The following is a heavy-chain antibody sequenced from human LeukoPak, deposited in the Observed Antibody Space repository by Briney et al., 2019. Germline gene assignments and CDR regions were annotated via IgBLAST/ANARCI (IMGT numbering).Heavy chain of an antibody. D-gene: IGHD1-26*01. CDR1: GVSITTTNW. CDR3: TRESGAFSPFRF. Sequence: SETLSLTSAVSGVSITTTNWWRWARQPPGKGLEWIEEVHLSGATNYNPSLESRVSMSIDKSKNHRSLEVTSVTAADTAIYYCTRESGAFSPFRFWGLGTLVTVS. CDR2: VHLSGAT. V-gene: IGHV4-4*02. J-gene: IGHJ1*01.